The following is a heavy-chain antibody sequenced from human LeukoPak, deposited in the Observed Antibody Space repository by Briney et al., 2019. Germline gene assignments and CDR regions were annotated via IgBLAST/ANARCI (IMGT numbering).Heavy chain of an antibody. D-gene: IGHD4-17*01. V-gene: IGHV3-53*01. CDR1: GFTVSSNS. Sequence: PGGSLRFSCTASGFTVSSNSMSWVRKAPGKGLEWVSFIYSGGNTHYSDSVKGRFTISRDNSKNTLYLQMNSLRADDTAVYYCARRAGEYSHPYDYWGQGTLVTVSS. CDR2: IYSGGNT. J-gene: IGHJ4*02. CDR3: ARRAGEYSHPYDY.